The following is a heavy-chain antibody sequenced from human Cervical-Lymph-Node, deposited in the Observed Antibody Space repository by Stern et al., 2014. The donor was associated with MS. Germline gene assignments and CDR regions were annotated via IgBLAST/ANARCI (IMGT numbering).Heavy chain of an antibody. V-gene: IGHV3-21*01. D-gene: IGHD2-15*01. CDR2: VSSSSVYI. CDR1: GFSFSSYM. J-gene: IGHJ5*01. CDR3: AREVEDCSGGSCYSRWFDS. Sequence: EVQLVESGGGLVKPGGSLRLSCTASGFSFSSYMMNWVRQAPGTGLEWVSAVSSSSVYIYYADSVKGRFTISRDNAKNSLYLQMNSLRAEDTAVYYCAREVEDCSGGSCYSRWFDSWGQGTLVTVSS.